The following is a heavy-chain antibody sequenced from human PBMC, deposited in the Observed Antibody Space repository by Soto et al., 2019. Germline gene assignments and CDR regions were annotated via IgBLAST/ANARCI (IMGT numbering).Heavy chain of an antibody. CDR3: ARVMGVDTNGPYNWFDP. CDR1: GYTFTSYG. Sequence: ASVKVSCKASGYTFTSYGVSWVRQAPGQGLEWMGWINVYNGDTNYAQNLQGRVTMTTDTSTSTAYMELRSLRSDDTAVYYCARVMGVDTNGPYNWFDPWGQGTLVTVSS. CDR2: INVYNGDT. V-gene: IGHV1-18*01. J-gene: IGHJ5*02. D-gene: IGHD5-18*01.